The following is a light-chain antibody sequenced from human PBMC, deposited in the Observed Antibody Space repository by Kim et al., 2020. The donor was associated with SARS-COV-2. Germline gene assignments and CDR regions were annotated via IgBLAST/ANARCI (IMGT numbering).Light chain of an antibody. V-gene: IGLV2-8*01. Sequence: GQSLTITCAGTSSDIGGYNFVAWYQQHPGEAPKVMIYEVNKRPSGVPDRFSGSKSGNTASLTVSGLQAEDEADYYCGSYAGRQNLVFGGGTQLTVL. CDR3: GSYAGRQNLV. CDR2: EVN. CDR1: SSDIGGYNF. J-gene: IGLJ2*01.